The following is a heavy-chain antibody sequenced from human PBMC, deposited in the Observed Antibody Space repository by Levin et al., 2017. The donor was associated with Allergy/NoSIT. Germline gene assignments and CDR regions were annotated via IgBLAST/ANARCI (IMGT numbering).Heavy chain of an antibody. D-gene: IGHD1-26*01. V-gene: IGHV3-30*18. CDR1: GFTFSSYG. J-gene: IGHJ4*02. CDR2: ISYDGSNK. Sequence: SCAASGFTFSSYGMHWVRQAPGKGLEWVAVISYDGSNKYYADSVKGRFTISRDNSKNTLYLQMNSLRAEDTAVYYCAKDLIVGATAADYWGQGTLVTVSS. CDR3: AKDLIVGATAADY.